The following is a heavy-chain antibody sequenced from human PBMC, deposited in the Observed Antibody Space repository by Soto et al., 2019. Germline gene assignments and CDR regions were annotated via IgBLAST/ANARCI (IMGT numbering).Heavy chain of an antibody. J-gene: IGHJ6*02. CDR1: GFTFSGYG. CDR3: AKGRSYYYYYGVDV. Sequence: GGSLRLSCAASGFTFSGYGMHWVRQAPGKGLEWVAVIWYDGSNKYYADSVKGRFTISRDNSKSTLYLQMNSLRAEGTALYYCAKGRSYYYYYGVDVWGQGTTVTVSS. CDR2: IWYDGSNK. V-gene: IGHV3-33*06.